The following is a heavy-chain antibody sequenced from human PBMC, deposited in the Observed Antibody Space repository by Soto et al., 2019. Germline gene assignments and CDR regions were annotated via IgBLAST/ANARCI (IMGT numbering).Heavy chain of an antibody. Sequence: EVQLLESGGGLVQPGGSLRLSCAASGFTFSSYAMSWVRQTPGKGLEWVSAISGGGGSTYYADSVKGRFTISRDNSKNTLYLQMNSLRAEDTALYYCAKYGSSAYYYSVFDYWGQGTLVTVSS. CDR2: ISGGGGST. CDR3: AKYGSSAYYYSVFDY. V-gene: IGHV3-23*01. D-gene: IGHD3-22*01. J-gene: IGHJ4*02. CDR1: GFTFSSYA.